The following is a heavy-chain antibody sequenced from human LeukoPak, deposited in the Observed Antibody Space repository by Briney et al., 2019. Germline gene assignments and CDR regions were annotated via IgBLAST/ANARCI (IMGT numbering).Heavy chain of an antibody. CDR3: ATAPSYDFWSGYYTGDYYYYGMDV. J-gene: IGHJ6*02. V-gene: IGHV3-30*03. CDR2: ISYDGSDK. CDR1: GFTFSSYG. Sequence: GGSLRLSCAASGFTFSSYGMHWVRQAPGKGLEWVAVISYDGSDKYSADSVKGRFTISRDNSKNTLYLQMNSLRAEDTAVYYCATAPSYDFWSGYYTGDYYYYGMDVWGQGTTVTVSS. D-gene: IGHD3-3*01.